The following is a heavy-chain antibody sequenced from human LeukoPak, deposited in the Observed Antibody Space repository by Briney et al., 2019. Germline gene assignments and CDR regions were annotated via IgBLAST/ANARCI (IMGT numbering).Heavy chain of an antibody. Sequence: GRSLRLSCAASGFTFSTYGMHWVRQAPGKGLEWVSSISDTGSRTFYADSVKGRFTISRDNSRNTLYLEMDNLRAEDTALYYCARDITIFGEPDYWGQGTLVAVSS. CDR1: GFTFSTYG. V-gene: IGHV3-23*01. CDR2: ISDTGSRT. CDR3: ARDITIFGEPDY. J-gene: IGHJ4*02. D-gene: IGHD3-3*01.